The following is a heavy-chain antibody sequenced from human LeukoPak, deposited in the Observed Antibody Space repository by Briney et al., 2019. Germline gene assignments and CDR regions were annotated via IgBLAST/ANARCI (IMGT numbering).Heavy chain of an antibody. J-gene: IGHJ4*02. CDR2: MNPNSGNT. D-gene: IGHD3-22*01. CDR3: ARDGPNYYDSSGYGY. V-gene: IGHV1-8*02. CDR1: GGTFSSYA. Sequence: VASVKVSCKASGGTFSSYAISWVRQAPGQGLEWMGWMNPNSGNTGYAQKFQGRVTMTRNTSISTAYMELSSLRSDDTAVYYCARDGPNYYDSSGYGYWGQGTLVTVSS.